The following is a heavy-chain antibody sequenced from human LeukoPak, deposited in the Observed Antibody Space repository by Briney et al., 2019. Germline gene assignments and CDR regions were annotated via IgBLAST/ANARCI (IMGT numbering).Heavy chain of an antibody. CDR2: IYYSGST. D-gene: IGHD3-10*01. J-gene: IGHJ4*02. Sequence: PSETLSLTCSVSGDSISSRDYYWSWIRQPPGKGLEWIGYIYYSGSTSYNPSLKSRVTISVDTSKNQFSLKLSSVTAADTAVYYCARDDGSGHIDYWGQGTLVTVSS. CDR1: GDSISSRDYY. V-gene: IGHV4-61*08. CDR3: ARDDGSGHIDY.